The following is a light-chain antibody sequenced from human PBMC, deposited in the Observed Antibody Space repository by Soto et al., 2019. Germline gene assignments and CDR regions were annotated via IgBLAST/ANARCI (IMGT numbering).Light chain of an antibody. V-gene: IGKV1-27*01. CDR3: QKYNSAPS. CDR1: QGITNF. J-gene: IGKJ4*01. Sequence: DIQMTQSPSSLSASVGDRVTITCRASQGITNFLAWYQQKPGKVPKLLIYEASTLQSGVPSRFSGSGSVTDFTLTSSSLQPEDVATYYCQKYNSAPSFGGGTKVEIK. CDR2: EAS.